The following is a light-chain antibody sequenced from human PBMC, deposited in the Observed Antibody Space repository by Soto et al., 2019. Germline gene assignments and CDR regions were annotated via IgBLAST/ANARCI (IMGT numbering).Light chain of an antibody. CDR1: QSVLYSSNNKNY. CDR3: QQYYSTPPYT. Sequence: DIVMTQSPDSLAVSLGERATINCKSSQSVLYSSNNKNYLAWYQQKPAQPPKLLIYWASTRESGVPDRFSGSGSGTDFTLTISSLQAEDVAVYYCQQYYSTPPYTFGQGTKLEIK. CDR2: WAS. V-gene: IGKV4-1*01. J-gene: IGKJ2*01.